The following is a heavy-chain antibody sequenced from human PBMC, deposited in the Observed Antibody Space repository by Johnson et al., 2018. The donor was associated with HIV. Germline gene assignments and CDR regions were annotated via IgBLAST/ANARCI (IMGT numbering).Heavy chain of an antibody. CDR2: INWNGGST. D-gene: IGHD6-13*01. CDR3: VRGGIDAGEGIAFDI. V-gene: IGHV3-20*04. J-gene: IGHJ3*02. CDR1: GFRFDDYG. Sequence: VQLVESGGGVVRPGGSLRLSCTVAGFRFDDYGMSWVRQAPGKGLEWISTINWNGGSTGYVDSLKGRFTISRDNAKNSLYLQMDSLRPEDTALYYCVRGGIDAGEGIAFDIWGQGTLVTVSS.